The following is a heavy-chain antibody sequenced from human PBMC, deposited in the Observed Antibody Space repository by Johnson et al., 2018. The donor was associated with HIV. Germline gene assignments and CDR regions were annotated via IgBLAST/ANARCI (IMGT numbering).Heavy chain of an antibody. J-gene: IGHJ3*02. CDR3: ARRSGYAFDI. CDR1: GFTFSGSA. D-gene: IGHD5-24*01. CDR2: IRSKANSYAT. V-gene: IGHV3-73*01. Sequence: VQLVESGGGLVKPGGSLKLSCVASGFTFSGSAMHWVRQASGKGLEWVGRIRSKANSYATAYASSVAGRFTISRDDSQNTAYLQMKSLRAEDTAVYYCARRSGYAFDIWGQGTMVTVSS.